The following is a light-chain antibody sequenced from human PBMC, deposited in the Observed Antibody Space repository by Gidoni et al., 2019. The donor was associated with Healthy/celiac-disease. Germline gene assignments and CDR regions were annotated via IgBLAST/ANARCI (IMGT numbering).Light chain of an antibody. CDR3: QQRSNWPPWT. CDR1: QSVSSY. J-gene: IGKJ1*01. V-gene: IGKV3-11*01. CDR2: DAS. Sequence: EIVLTQSPATLSLSPGERATLSCRASQSVSSYLAGYHQKTGQAPRLLIYDASNRATGIPARCSGSGCGTDVTLTISSREPEDFAVYYCQQRSNWPPWTFGQGTKVEIK.